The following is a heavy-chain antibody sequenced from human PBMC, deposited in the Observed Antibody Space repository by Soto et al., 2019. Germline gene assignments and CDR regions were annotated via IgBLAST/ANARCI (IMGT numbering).Heavy chain of an antibody. J-gene: IGHJ4*02. CDR2: IIPFFDLA. V-gene: IGHV1-69*01. CDR1: GGTFSTYA. Sequence: QVQLVQSGAEVKKPGSSVKVSCKASGGTFSTYAVSWVRQAPGQGLEWMGGIIPFFDLANYAQNFQGRVTITADEPKGTAYMELSSLRSEDKAVYYCAREARNYDFWSGYYSPYLFDYWGQGTLVTVSS. D-gene: IGHD3-3*01. CDR3: AREARNYDFWSGYYSPYLFDY.